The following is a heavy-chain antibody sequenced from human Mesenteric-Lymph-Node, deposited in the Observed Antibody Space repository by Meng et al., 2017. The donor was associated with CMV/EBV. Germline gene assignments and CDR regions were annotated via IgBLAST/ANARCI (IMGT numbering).Heavy chain of an antibody. V-gene: IGHV4-59*08. CDR1: RGSITNYY. CDR3: ARPRGWGSGTYAFDM. Sequence: SETLSLTCTISRGSITNYYYNWIRQPPGKGLEWIGYIFYTGSTNYNPSLESRVTISVDTSKNQFSLKLSSVTAADTAVYYCARPRGWGSGTYAFDMWGQGTTVTVSS. J-gene: IGHJ3*02. CDR2: IFYTGST. D-gene: IGHD3-10*01.